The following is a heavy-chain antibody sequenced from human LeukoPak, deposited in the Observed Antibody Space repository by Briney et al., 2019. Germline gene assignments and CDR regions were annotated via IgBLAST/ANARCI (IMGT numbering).Heavy chain of an antibody. D-gene: IGHD3-22*01. J-gene: IGHJ4*02. CDR1: GGTFSSYA. V-gene: IGHV1-69*05. CDR3: ASPAHYYDSSCYFSY. Sequence: ASVKVSCKASGGTFSSYAISWVRQAPGQGLEWMGGIIPIFGTGNYAQKFQGRVTITTDESTSTAYMELSSLRSEDTAVYYCASPAHYYDSSCYFSYWGQGTLVTVSS. CDR2: IIPIFGTG.